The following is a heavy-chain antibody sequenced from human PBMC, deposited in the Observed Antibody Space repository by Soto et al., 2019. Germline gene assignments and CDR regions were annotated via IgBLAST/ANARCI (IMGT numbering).Heavy chain of an antibody. V-gene: IGHV3-74*01. D-gene: IGHD1-26*01. CDR1: GFTFRTYW. CDR2: IDVDGSPT. Sequence: HPGGSLRLSCAASGFTFRTYWMHWVRQVPGKGLVWVSRIDVDGSPTNYADSVKGRFTISRDNSKNTLYLQMNSLRAEDTAVYYCARAVSGRNGYFNLWGRGTLVTVSS. J-gene: IGHJ2*01. CDR3: ARAVSGRNGYFNL.